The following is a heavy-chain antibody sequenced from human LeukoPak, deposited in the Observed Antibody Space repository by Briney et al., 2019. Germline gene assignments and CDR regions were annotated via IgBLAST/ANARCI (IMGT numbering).Heavy chain of an antibody. Sequence: SETLSLTCSVSGGSISSYWWSWIRQPAGKGLEFIGRIYTTGRTNYNPSLKSRVSMSVDTSKNKFSLELRSVTAADTAVYFCARAGYTISSYRFDYWGQGALVIVSS. CDR3: ARAGYTISSYRFDY. J-gene: IGHJ4*02. CDR1: GGSISSYW. V-gene: IGHV4-4*07. CDR2: IYTTGRT. D-gene: IGHD3-16*02.